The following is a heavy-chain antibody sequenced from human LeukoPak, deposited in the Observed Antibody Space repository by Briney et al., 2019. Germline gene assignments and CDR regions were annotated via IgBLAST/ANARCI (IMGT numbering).Heavy chain of an antibody. CDR3: ARDRLLWFGESIPQTYYYGMDV. CDR1: GGSISSYY. Sequence: SETLSLTCTVSGGSISSYYWSWIRQPPGKGLEWIGYIYYSGSTNYNPSLKRRVTISVDTSKNQFSLKLSSVTAADTAVYYCARDRLLWFGESIPQTYYYGMDVWGQGTTVTVSS. V-gene: IGHV4-59*01. D-gene: IGHD3-10*01. CDR2: IYYSGST. J-gene: IGHJ6*02.